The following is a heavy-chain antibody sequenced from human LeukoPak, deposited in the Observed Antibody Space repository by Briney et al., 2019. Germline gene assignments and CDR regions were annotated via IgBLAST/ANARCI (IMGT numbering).Heavy chain of an antibody. J-gene: IGHJ5*01. V-gene: IGHV3-7*01. CDR3: AKEGAYPIITYDS. Sequence: GGSLRLSCAASGFTFSNYWMNCLRQAPGKGLEWVANIKQDGSEKYYVDSVKGRFTISRDNAKNSLYLQMNSLRAEDAGVYYCAKEGAYPIITYDSWGQGTLVTVSS. CDR2: IKQDGSEK. D-gene: IGHD1-14*01. CDR1: GFTFSNYW.